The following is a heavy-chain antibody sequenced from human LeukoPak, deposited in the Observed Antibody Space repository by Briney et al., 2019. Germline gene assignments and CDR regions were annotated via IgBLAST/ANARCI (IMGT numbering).Heavy chain of an antibody. CDR2: IYPGDSDA. CDR3: ARPLVGATSYYFDY. J-gene: IGHJ4*02. CDR1: GFRFTHYW. D-gene: IGHD1-26*01. V-gene: IGHV5-51*01. Sequence: GESLKISCQTSGFRFTHYWIGWVRQLPGKGLEWMGIIYPGDSDARYGPSFEGQVTISADKSISTAYLQWSSLKASDTAMYYCARPLVGATSYYFDYWGQGTLVTVSS.